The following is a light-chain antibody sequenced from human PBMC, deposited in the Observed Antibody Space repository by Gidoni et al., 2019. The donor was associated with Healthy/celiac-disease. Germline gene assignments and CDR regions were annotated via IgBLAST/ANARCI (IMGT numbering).Light chain of an antibody. CDR2: SNN. CDR1: RSNIGSNP. V-gene: IGLV1-44*01. CDR3: AAWDDSLNGPNVV. J-gene: IGLJ2*01. Sequence: QSVLTQPPSASGTPGQRVTISCSGSRSNIGSNPVNWYQQLPGTAPKLLIYSNNQRPSGVPDRVSGSKSGTSASLAISGLQSEDEADYYCAAWDDSLNGPNVVFGGGTKLTVL.